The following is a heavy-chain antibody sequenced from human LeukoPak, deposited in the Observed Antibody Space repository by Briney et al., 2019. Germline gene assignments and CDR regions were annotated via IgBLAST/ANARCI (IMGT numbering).Heavy chain of an antibody. D-gene: IGHD4-17*01. J-gene: IGHJ5*02. V-gene: IGHV6-1*01. CDR3: ARALMTRVTTFVWDNWFDP. CDR2: TYYRSKWYN. Sequence: SQTLSLTFAISGDSVSADSAGWNLIRQSPSRGLEWLGRTYYRSKWYNDYAVSLKSRVTINPDTSKNQFSMQLNSVTPEDTAVYYCARALMTRVTTFVWDNWFDPWGQGTLVTVSS. CDR1: GDSVSADSAG.